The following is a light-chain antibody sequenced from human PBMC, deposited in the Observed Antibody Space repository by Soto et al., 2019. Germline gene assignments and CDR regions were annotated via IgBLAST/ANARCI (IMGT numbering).Light chain of an antibody. CDR2: YDN. CDR3: AAWDDSLNGRV. Sequence: QSVLTQPPSASGTPGQRVTISCSGSNSNIGSNTVNWYQLLPGTAPKLLIYYDNLRPSGVPDRISGSKSGTSASLAISGLQSDDEADYYCAAWDDSLNGRVFGTGTKLTVL. CDR1: NSNIGSNT. V-gene: IGLV1-44*01. J-gene: IGLJ1*01.